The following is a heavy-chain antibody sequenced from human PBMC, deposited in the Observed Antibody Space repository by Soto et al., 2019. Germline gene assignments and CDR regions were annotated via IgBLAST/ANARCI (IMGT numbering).Heavy chain of an antibody. CDR2: ISGGGGNT. D-gene: IGHD6-19*01. CDR3: AKDRGAGGRFSGIAVAGIPS. Sequence: EVQLLESGGGLVQPGGSLRLSCAASGFTFSSYAMSWVRQSPGKGLELVSGISGGGGNTYYADSVTGRFTISRDNSRNTLYLQRHSLKGAEKAIYYCAKDRGAGGRFSGIAVAGIPSWGKGTMVTVSS. V-gene: IGHV3-23*01. J-gene: IGHJ5*02. CDR1: GFTFSSYA.